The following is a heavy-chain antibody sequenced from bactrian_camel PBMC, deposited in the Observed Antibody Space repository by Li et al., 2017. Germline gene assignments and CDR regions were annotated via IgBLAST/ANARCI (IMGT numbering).Heavy chain of an antibody. D-gene: IGHD5*01. CDR2: INSGSSKI. Sequence: QVQLVESGGGLVEPGGSLRVSCEASGFSFRGSSMTWVRQAPGKGLEWLGYINSGSSKIYYGDSVKGRFTISRDDGRNTLYLQLAGLKTEDTAMYYCTTAAVGRVPAEWGRGTQVTVS. V-gene: IGHV3S37*01. CDR1: GFSFRGSS. CDR3: TTAAVGRVPAE. J-gene: IGHJ4*01.